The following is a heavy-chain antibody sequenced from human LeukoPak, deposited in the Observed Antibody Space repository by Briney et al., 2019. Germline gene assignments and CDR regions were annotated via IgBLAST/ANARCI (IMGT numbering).Heavy chain of an antibody. Sequence: SETLSLTCTVSGGSISSGSYCWSWIRQPAGKGLEWIGHIYSSGSTNYNPSLKSRVTISVDTSKNQFSLKLGSVTAADTAVYYCARGLNDSWTGENYWGQGTLVTVSS. CDR1: GGSISSGSYC. J-gene: IGHJ4*02. CDR2: IYSSGST. CDR3: ARGLNDSWTGENY. V-gene: IGHV4-61*09. D-gene: IGHD3-3*01.